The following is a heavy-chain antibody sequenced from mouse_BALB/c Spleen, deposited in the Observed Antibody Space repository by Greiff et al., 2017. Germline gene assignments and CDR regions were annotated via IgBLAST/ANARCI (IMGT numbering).Heavy chain of an antibody. J-gene: IGHJ2*01. CDR2: ISSGGSYT. CDR1: GFTFSSYT. Sequence: EVMLVESGGGLVKPGGSLKLSCAASGFTFSSYTMSWVRQTPEKRLEWVATISSGGSYTYYPDSVKGRFTISRDNAKNTLYLQMSSLKSEDTAMYYCTRDLPTVVATDYFDYWGQGTTLTVSS. V-gene: IGHV5-6-4*01. D-gene: IGHD1-1*01. CDR3: TRDLPTVVATDYFDY.